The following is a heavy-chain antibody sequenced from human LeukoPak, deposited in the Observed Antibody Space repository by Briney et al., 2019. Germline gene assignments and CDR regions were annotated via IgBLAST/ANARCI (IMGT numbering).Heavy chain of an antibody. CDR3: ARDRGKDYFDY. J-gene: IGHJ4*02. D-gene: IGHD3-10*01. V-gene: IGHV3-33*01. CDR1: LFTFNING. CDR2: IWNDGSNK. Sequence: GGSLSLSCALSLFTFNINGMQGLPQGPGKGLEWVAFIWNDGSNKYYADSVKGRFTISRDNSKSTLYLQMNSLRAEDTAVYYCARDRGKDYFDYWGQGTLVTVSS.